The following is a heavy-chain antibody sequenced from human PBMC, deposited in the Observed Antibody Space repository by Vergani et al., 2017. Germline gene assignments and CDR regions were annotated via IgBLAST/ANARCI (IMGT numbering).Heavy chain of an antibody. Sequence: QMQLQESGPGLVKASETLSLTRTVSGDSIISRSYYWGWIRPPPGKWIEWIGSIYNSGNGQSSSSLKSRVTISADTSKNQFSLRLTSVTAADTAVYYCASGKYYSDSTSHFRGRYFDVRGRGTLVTVPS. CDR1: GDSIISRSYY. D-gene: IGHD3-16*01. CDR2: IYNSGNG. V-gene: IGHV4-39*01. J-gene: IGHJ2*01. CDR3: ASGKYYSDSTSHFRGRYFDV.